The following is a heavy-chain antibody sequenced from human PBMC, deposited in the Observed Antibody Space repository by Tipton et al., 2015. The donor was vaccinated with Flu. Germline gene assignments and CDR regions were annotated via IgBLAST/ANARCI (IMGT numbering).Heavy chain of an antibody. Sequence: LRLSCAVYGGSFSGYYWSWIRQPPGKGLEWIGEINHSGSTNYNPSLKSRVTISVDTSKNQFSLKLSSVTAADTAVYYCAKGVGYPLDYWGQGTLVTVSS. CDR1: GGSFSGYY. CDR2: INHSGST. J-gene: IGHJ4*02. CDR3: AKGVGYPLDY. V-gene: IGHV4-34*01. D-gene: IGHD5-18*01.